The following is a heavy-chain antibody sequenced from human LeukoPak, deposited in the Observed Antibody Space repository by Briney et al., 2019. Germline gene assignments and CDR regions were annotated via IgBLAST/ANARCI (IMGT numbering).Heavy chain of an antibody. CDR2: IYYSGST. D-gene: IGHD3-22*01. J-gene: IGHJ4*02. CDR3: ARDRSDGSRYYGYYFDY. V-gene: IGHV4-59*01. Sequence: SETLSLTCIVSGGSIGSYYWSWIRQPPGKGLEWIGHIYYSGSTDYNPSLRSRVTISVDTSKNQFSLRLSSVTAADTAVYYCARDRSDGSRYYGYYFDYWGQGTLVSVSS. CDR1: GGSIGSYY.